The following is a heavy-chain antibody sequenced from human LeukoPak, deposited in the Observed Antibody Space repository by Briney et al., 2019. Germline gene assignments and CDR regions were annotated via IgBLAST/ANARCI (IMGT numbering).Heavy chain of an antibody. CDR3: ARGSTD. CDR2: IYYSGST. Sequence: PSETLSLTCTVSGYSISSGYYWGWIRQPPGKGLEWIGYIYYSGSTNYNPSLKSRVTISVDTSKNQFSLKLSSVTAADTAVYYCARGSTDWGQGTLVTVSS. V-gene: IGHV4-38-2*02. CDR1: GYSISSGYY. J-gene: IGHJ4*02.